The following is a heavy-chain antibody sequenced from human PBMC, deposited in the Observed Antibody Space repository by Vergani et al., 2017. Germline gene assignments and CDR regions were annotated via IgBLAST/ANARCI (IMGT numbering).Heavy chain of an antibody. Sequence: QVQLVQSGAEVKKPGASVKVSCKASGYTFTGYYMHWVRQAPGQGLEWMGWINPNSGGTNYAKKFQGRITMTSDTSISTAYMELSRLRSDDTAVYYCARHPPYVPGIAVAGTQVDYWGQGTLVTVSS. V-gene: IGHV1-2*02. CDR2: INPNSGGT. D-gene: IGHD6-19*01. J-gene: IGHJ4*02. CDR1: GYTFTGYY. CDR3: ARHPPYVPGIAVAGTQVDY.